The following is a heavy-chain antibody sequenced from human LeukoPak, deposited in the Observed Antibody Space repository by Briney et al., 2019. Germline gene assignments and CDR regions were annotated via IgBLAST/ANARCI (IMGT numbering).Heavy chain of an antibody. D-gene: IGHD3-10*01. CDR1: GGSISSYY. Sequence: SETLSLTCTVSGGSISSYYWSWIRQPPGKGLEWIGYIYYSGSTNYNPSLKSRVTISVDTSKNQFSLKLSSVTAADTAVYYCARTTIKLWFGEFTSYGMDVWGQGTTVTVSS. J-gene: IGHJ6*02. CDR3: ARTTIKLWFGEFTSYGMDV. CDR2: IYYSGST. V-gene: IGHV4-59*01.